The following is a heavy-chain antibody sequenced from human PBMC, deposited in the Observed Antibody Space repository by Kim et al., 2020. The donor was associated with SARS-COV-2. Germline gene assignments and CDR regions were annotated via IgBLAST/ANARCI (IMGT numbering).Heavy chain of an antibody. V-gene: IGHV3-21*01. D-gene: IGHD5-18*01. CDR2: ISSSSSYI. CDR3: ARDRGGDHTAIGS. Sequence: GGSLRLSCAASGFTFSSYSMNWVRQAPGKGLEWVSSISSSSSYIYYADSVKGRFTISRDNAKNSLYLQMNSLRAEDTAVYYCARDRGGDHTAIGSWGQGTLVTVSS. CDR1: GFTFSSYS. J-gene: IGHJ4*02.